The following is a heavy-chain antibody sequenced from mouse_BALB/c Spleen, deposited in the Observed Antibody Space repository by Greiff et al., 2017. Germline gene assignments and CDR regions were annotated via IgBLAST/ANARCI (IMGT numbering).Heavy chain of an antibody. Sequence: QVQLKESGAELVRPGASVTLSCKASGYTFTDYEMHWVEQTPVHGLEWIGAIDPETGGTAYNQKFKGKATLTADKSSSTAYMELRSLTSEDSAVYYCTIYYGNYRAMDNWGQGKSVTVSS. CDR3: TIYYGNYRAMDN. CDR1: GYTFTDYE. V-gene: IGHV1-15*01. J-gene: IGHJ4*01. CDR2: IDPETGGT. D-gene: IGHD2-1*01.